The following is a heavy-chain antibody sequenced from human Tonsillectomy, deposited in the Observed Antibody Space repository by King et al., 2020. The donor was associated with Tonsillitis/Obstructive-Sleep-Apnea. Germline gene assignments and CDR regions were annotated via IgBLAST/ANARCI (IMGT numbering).Heavy chain of an antibody. CDR1: GFTFSRYW. CDR3: ARGDDSHFMGWFDP. V-gene: IGHV3-74*01. J-gene: IGHJ5*02. D-gene: IGHD1-1*01. Sequence: QLVESGGGFVQPGGSLRLSCAASGFTFSRYWIHWVRHAPGKGLVWVSRINSDGSSADYADSVKGRFTISRDNAKNTTHLQMNSLRVEDTAVYYCARGDDSHFMGWFDPWGQGTLVTVSS. CDR2: INSDGSSA.